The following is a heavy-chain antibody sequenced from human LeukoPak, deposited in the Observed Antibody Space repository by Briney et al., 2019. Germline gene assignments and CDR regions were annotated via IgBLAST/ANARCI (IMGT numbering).Heavy chain of an antibody. CDR2: IKQDGSEK. CDR3: AREGPLGYCTNGVCPPSYYYYYMDV. Sequence: PGGSLRLSCAASGFTFSSYWMSWVRQAPGKGLEWVANIKQDGSEKYYVDSVKGRFTISRDNAKNSLYLQMNSLRAEDTAVYYCAREGPLGYCTNGVCPPSYYYYYMDVWGKGTTVTVSS. CDR1: GFTFSSYW. J-gene: IGHJ6*03. V-gene: IGHV3-7*01. D-gene: IGHD2-8*01.